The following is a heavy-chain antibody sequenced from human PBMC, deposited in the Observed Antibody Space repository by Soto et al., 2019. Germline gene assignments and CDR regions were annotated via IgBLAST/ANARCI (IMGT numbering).Heavy chain of an antibody. D-gene: IGHD5-18*01. J-gene: IGHJ6*02. CDR2: INPNSGGT. Sequence: AASVKVSCKAAGYTFTGYYMHWVRQAPGQGLEWMGWINPNSGGTNYAQKFQGWVTMTRDTSISTAYMELSRLRSDDTAVYYCARGLPDVVDTAMVTDYYYGMDVWGQGTTVTVSS. CDR1: GYTFTGYY. V-gene: IGHV1-2*04. CDR3: ARGLPDVVDTAMVTDYYYGMDV.